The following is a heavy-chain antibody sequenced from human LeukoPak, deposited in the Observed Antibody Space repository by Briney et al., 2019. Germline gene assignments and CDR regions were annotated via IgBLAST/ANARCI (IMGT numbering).Heavy chain of an antibody. CDR2: IHYSGST. D-gene: IGHD6-19*01. V-gene: IGHV4-59*08. CDR1: GGSISTYY. Sequence: SETLSLTCTVSGGSISTYYWSWIRQPPGKGLEWIGYIHYSGSTNYNPSLKSRVTISVDTSTNQFSLKLSSVTAADTAVYYCAREYSSGWYGLFDDWGQGTLVTVYS. J-gene: IGHJ4*02. CDR3: AREYSSGWYGLFDD.